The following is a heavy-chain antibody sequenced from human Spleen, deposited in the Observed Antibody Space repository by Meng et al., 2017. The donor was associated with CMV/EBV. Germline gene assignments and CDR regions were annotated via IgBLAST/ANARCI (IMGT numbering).Heavy chain of an antibody. Sequence: SETLSLTCTVSGGSISSGGYYWSWIRQHPGKGLEWIGYIYYSGTTYYKPSLKSRVSTSVDTSKNQFSLKLNSVTAADTAVYYCARAGTGYNRNSRLATDFGVWGRGTLVTVSS. V-gene: IGHV4-31*03. CDR2: IYYSGTT. CDR3: ARAGTGYNRNSRLATDFGV. CDR1: GGSISSGGYY. J-gene: IGHJ2*01. D-gene: IGHD1-14*01.